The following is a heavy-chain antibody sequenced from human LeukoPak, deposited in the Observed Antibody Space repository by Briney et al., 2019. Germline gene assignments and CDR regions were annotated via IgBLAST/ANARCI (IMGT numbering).Heavy chain of an antibody. CDR2: ISNSSSTV. D-gene: IGHD6-19*01. CDR1: GFTFSVYG. Sequence: AGGSLRLSCAASGFTFSVYGMNWVRQAPGKGLEWVSYISNSSSTVTYADSVKGRFTISRDNAKNSLYLQMSSLRVEDTAVYYCARVKWSSSWSGYWGQGVLVTVSS. J-gene: IGHJ4*02. CDR3: ARVKWSSSWSGY. V-gene: IGHV3-48*01.